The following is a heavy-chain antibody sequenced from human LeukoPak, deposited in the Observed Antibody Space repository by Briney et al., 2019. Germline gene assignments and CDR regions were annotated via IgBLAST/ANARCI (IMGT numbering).Heavy chain of an antibody. CDR2: ISTSGNT. D-gene: IGHD1-1*01. Sequence: SETLSLTCTVSGGSISSYYWSWIRQPAGEGLEWIGRISTSGNTNYNPSLKSRVTMSVDTSKNQFSLNLSSVTAADTALYYCAREITTTGGRGFDYWGQGTLVTVSS. V-gene: IGHV4-4*07. J-gene: IGHJ4*02. CDR1: GGSISSYY. CDR3: AREITTTGGRGFDY.